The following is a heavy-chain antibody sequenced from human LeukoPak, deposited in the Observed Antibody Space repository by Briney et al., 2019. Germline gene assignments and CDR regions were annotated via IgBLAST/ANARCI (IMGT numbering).Heavy chain of an antibody. CDR2: IYYSGST. Sequence: SETLSLTCIVSGGSISSGGHYWGWIRQPPGKGLEWIGSIYYSGSTYYNPSLNSRVTIFIGMSKNQFSLKLSSVTATDTAVYYCAREVAPIRRGFDYWGQGSLVAVSS. V-gene: IGHV4-39*02. J-gene: IGHJ4*02. CDR1: GGSISSGGHY. D-gene: IGHD5-24*01. CDR3: AREVAPIRRGFDY.